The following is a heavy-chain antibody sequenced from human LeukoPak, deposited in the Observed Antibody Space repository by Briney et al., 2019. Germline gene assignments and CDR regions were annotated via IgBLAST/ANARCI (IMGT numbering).Heavy chain of an antibody. J-gene: IGHJ4*02. CDR2: INAGNGNT. V-gene: IGHV1-3*01. CDR3: AVRATNSDYFDY. CDR1: GYTFTSYA. D-gene: IGHD1-26*01. Sequence: ASVKVSCKASGYTFTSYAMHWVRQAPGQRLEWMGWINAGNGNTKYSQKFQGRVTMTRDTSTSTVYMELSSLRSEDTAVYYCAVRATNSDYFDYWGQGTLVTVSS.